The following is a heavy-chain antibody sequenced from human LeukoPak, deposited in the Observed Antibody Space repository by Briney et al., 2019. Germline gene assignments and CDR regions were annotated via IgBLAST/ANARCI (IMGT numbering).Heavy chain of an antibody. V-gene: IGHV3-21*01. CDR2: ISSSSSYI. J-gene: IGHJ4*02. CDR3: ARDTTGYSSGWYRFDY. D-gene: IGHD6-19*01. CDR1: GFTFSSYS. Sequence: GGSLRLSCAASGFTFSSYSMSWVRQAPGKGLEWVSSISSSSSYIYYADSVKGRFTISRDNAKNSLYLQMNSLRAEDTAVYYCARDTTGYSSGWYRFDYWGQGTLVTVSS.